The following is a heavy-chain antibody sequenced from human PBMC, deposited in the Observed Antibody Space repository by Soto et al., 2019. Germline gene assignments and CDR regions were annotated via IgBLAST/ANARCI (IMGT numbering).Heavy chain of an antibody. D-gene: IGHD3-9*01. Sequence: QVQLVESGGGVVQPGRSLRLSCAASGFTFSSYGMHWVRQAPGKGLEWVAVIWYDGSNKYYADSVKGRFTISRDNSKNTLYLQMNSLRAEDTAVYYCARDLAPHDILGPLYWGQGTLVTVSS. J-gene: IGHJ4*02. CDR2: IWYDGSNK. V-gene: IGHV3-33*01. CDR1: GFTFSSYG. CDR3: ARDLAPHDILGPLY.